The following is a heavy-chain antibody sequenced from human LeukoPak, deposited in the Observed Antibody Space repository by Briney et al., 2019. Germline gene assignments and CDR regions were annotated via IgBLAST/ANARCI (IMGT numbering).Heavy chain of an antibody. V-gene: IGHV5-51*01. CDR1: GYGFTSYW. Sequence: GASLKISFKGSGYGFTSYWIGWVRRMPGKGREWMGIIYPGDSDTRYSPSFQGQVTISADKSISTAYLQWSSLKASDTAMYYCARHPGYSTSSDYWGQGTLVTVSS. CDR2: IYPGDSDT. J-gene: IGHJ4*02. D-gene: IGHD2-2*01. CDR3: ARHPGYSTSSDY.